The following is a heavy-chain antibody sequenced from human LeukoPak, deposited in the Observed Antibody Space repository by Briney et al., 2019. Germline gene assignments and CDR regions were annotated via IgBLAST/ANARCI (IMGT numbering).Heavy chain of an antibody. J-gene: IGHJ4*02. CDR3: ARAYGGNYPFDY. CDR2: INSDGSST. V-gene: IGHV3-74*01. D-gene: IGHD4-17*01. Sequence: GGSLRLSCAASGFTFSSYWMHWVRQAPGKGLVWVSRINSDGSSTSYADSVKGRFTISRDNAKNTLYLQMNSLRAEDAAVYSCARAYGGNYPFDYWGQGTLVTVSS. CDR1: GFTFSSYW.